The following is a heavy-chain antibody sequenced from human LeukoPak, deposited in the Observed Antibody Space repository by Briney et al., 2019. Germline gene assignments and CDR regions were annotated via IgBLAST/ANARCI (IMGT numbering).Heavy chain of an antibody. CDR2: IYSGGST. CDR3: ARVPVASWIQLDS. V-gene: IGHV3-53*01. D-gene: IGHD6-13*01. CDR1: GFTVSSNY. Sequence: PGGSLRLSCAAFGFTVSSNYMSWVRQAPGKGLEWVSIIYSGGSTYFADSVKGRFTISRDNSKNTLYLQMNSLRAEDTALYYCARVPVASWIQLDSWGQGTLVTVSS. J-gene: IGHJ4*02.